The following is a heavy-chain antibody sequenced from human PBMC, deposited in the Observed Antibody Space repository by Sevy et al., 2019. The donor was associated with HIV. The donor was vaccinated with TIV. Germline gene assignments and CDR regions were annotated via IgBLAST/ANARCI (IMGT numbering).Heavy chain of an antibody. CDR2: IIPIFGTA. J-gene: IGHJ6*03. CDR3: ARGPSPRWTVEMAEKAGYYYYYMDV. CDR1: GGTFSSYA. D-gene: IGHD6-19*01. Sequence: ASVKVSCKASGGTFSSYAISWVRQAPGQGLEWMGGIIPIFGTANYSQKFQGRVTITADKSTSTAYMELSSLRSEDTAVYYCARGPSPRWTVEMAEKAGYYYYYMDVWGKGTTVTVSS. V-gene: IGHV1-69*06.